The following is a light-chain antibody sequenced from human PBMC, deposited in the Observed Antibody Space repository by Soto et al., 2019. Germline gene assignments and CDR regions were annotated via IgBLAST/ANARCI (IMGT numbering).Light chain of an antibody. J-gene: IGLJ3*02. Sequence: QSVLTQPASVSGSPGQSITISCTGTSSDVGGYDYVSWYQQHPGRAPQLMIYDVSHRPSGVSNRFSGSKSGNTASLTISGLQAEDEADYYCCSYTTSSSLVFGGGTKVTVL. CDR2: DVS. CDR3: CSYTTSSSLV. V-gene: IGLV2-14*01. CDR1: SSDVGGYDY.